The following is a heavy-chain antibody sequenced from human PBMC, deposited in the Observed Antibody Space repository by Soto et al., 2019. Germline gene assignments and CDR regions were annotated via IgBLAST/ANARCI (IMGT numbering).Heavy chain of an antibody. CDR2: IDNDGGGT. J-gene: IGHJ4*02. CDR1: GFTFTNYW. V-gene: IGHV3-74*01. Sequence: EVQLVESGGGLVQSGGSLRLSCVASGFTFTNYWMHWVRQAPGKGLVWVSRIDNDGGGTSYADSVKDRFTISRDNAKNTLYLQMNSLRPEDTAIYYCGSVFEYWGQGILVTVSS. CDR3: GSVFEY.